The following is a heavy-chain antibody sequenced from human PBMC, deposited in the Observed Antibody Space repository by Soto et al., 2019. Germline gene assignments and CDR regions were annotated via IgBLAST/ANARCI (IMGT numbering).Heavy chain of an antibody. CDR3: ATERYCSGGRCLNNWFDP. CDR1: GYTLTELS. Sequence: ASVKVSCKVSGYTLTELSMHWVRQAPGKGLEWMGGFDPEDGETIYAQKFQGRVTMTEDTSTDTAYMELSSLRSEDTAVYYCATERYCSGGRCLNNWFDPWGQGTLVTVSS. D-gene: IGHD2-15*01. CDR2: FDPEDGET. V-gene: IGHV1-24*01. J-gene: IGHJ5*02.